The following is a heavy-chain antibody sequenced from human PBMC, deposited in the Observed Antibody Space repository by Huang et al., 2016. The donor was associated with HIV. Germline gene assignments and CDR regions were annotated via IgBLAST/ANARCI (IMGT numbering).Heavy chain of an antibody. J-gene: IGHJ4*02. V-gene: IGHV4-34*01. CDR2: INHSGST. D-gene: IGHD4-17*01. Sequence: QVQLQQWGAGLLKPSETLSLTCAVYGGSFSGYYWSWIRQPPGKGLEWIGEINHSGSTNYSPSLKGGVTISVDTSKNQFSLKLNSVTAADTAVYYCARGLHYGGNSGYWGQGTLVTVSS. CDR1: GGSFSGYY. CDR3: ARGLHYGGNSGY.